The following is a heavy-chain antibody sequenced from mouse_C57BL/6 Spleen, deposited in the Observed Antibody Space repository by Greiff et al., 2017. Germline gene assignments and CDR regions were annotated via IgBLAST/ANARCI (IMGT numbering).Heavy chain of an antibody. J-gene: IGHJ1*03. CDR2: ISSGGDYI. V-gene: IGHV5-9-1*02. Sequence: LQQSGAGLVKPGGSLQLSCAASGITFSSYALSWVRQTPEKRLEWVAYISSGGDYIYYADNVTGRFTISGDNARNTLYLQMSSLKSEDTAMYYCTREGDYYYGSRRWYFDVWGTGTSVTGAS. CDR1: GITFSSYA. CDR3: TREGDYYYGSRRWYFDV. D-gene: IGHD1-1*01.